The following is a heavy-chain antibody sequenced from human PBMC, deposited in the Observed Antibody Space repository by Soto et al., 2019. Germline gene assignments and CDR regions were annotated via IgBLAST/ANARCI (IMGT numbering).Heavy chain of an antibody. CDR3: AKDYSHVFDV. Sequence: QVQLVESGGGVVQPGRSLRLSCAAAGFSFSSYGMNWVRQAPGKGLEWVAIIWYDGSNKYYGDSVKGRFTISRDNSKNTVYLDMNSLTAEDTAVYHGAKDYSHVFDVCGQGTMVTVSS. J-gene: IGHJ3*01. CDR1: GFSFSSYG. V-gene: IGHV3-33*03. CDR2: IWYDGSNK. D-gene: IGHD2-21*01.